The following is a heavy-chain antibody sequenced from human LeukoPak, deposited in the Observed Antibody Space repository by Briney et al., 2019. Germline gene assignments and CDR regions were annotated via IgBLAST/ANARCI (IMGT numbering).Heavy chain of an antibody. CDR3: ASGPLGYSGYGF. CDR1: GGSISSSSYY. CDR2: TSSSGSTI. Sequence: LSLTCTVSGGSISSSSYYWGWVRQAPGKGLEWVSYTSSSGSTIYYADSVKGRFTISRDNAKNSLYLQMNSLRVEDTAVYYCASGPLGYSGYGFWGQGTLVTVSS. V-gene: IGHV3-48*03. J-gene: IGHJ4*02. D-gene: IGHD5-12*01.